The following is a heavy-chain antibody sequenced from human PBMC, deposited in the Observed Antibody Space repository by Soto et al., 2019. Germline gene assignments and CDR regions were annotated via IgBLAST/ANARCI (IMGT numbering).Heavy chain of an antibody. CDR3: ARERGQYCTNGVCYAFDI. V-gene: IGHV3-33*01. D-gene: IGHD2-8*01. J-gene: IGHJ3*02. CDR1: GFTFSSYG. Sequence: QVQLVESGGGVVQPGRSLRLSCAASGFTFSSYGMHWVRQAPGKGLEWVAVIWYDGSNKYYADSVKGRFTISRDNSKNTLYLQMNSLRAEDTGVYYCARERGQYCTNGVCYAFDIWGQGTMVTVSS. CDR2: IWYDGSNK.